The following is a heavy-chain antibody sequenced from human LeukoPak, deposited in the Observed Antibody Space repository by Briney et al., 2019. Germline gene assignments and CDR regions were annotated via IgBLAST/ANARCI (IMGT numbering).Heavy chain of an antibody. D-gene: IGHD3-10*01. J-gene: IGHJ5*02. CDR1: GASISSYY. Sequence: SETLSLTCTVSGASISSYYWSWIRQPPGKGLEWIGYIYTSGSTNYNPSLKSRVTTSVDTSRNQFSLKLSSVTAADTAVYYCARGGAGLWFGELFGWFDPWGQGTLVTVSS. CDR3: ARGGAGLWFGELFGWFDP. CDR2: IYTSGST. V-gene: IGHV4-4*09.